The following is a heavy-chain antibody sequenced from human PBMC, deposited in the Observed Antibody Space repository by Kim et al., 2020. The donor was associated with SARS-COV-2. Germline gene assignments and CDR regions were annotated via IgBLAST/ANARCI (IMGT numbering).Heavy chain of an antibody. CDR3: ARAREDLSMVADSWFDP. V-gene: IGHV7-4-1*02. D-gene: IGHD2-15*01. CDR2: INTKTGNP. Sequence: ASVKVSCKASGYPFTAYAMNWVRQAPGQGLEWMGWINTKTGNPTYPQAFTGRFVFSLDTSVSTAHLQISSLKSEDTAVYYCARAREDLSMVADSWFDPWGQGTLVTVSS. CDR1: GYPFTAYA. J-gene: IGHJ5*02.